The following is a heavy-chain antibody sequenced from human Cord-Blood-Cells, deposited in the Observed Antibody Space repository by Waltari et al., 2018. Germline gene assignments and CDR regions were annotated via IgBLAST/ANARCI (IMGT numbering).Heavy chain of an antibody. CDR1: GGSFRGYY. J-gene: IGHJ4*02. D-gene: IGHD3-10*01. CDR3: ARGLQLLWFGEFDY. CDR2: INHSGST. Sequence: QVQLQQWGAGLLKPSETLSLTCAVDGGSFRGYYWSWIRQPPGKGLEWIGEINHSGSTNYNPSLKSRVTISVDTSKNQFSLKLSSVTAADTAVYYCARGLQLLWFGEFDYWGQGTLVTVSS. V-gene: IGHV4-34*01.